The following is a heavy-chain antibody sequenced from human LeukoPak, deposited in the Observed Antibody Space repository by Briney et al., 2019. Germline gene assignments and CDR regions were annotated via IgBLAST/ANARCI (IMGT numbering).Heavy chain of an antibody. Sequence: GASVKVSCKASGYTFTSYDINWVRQATGQGLEWMGWMNPNSGNTGYAQKFQGRVTMTRNTSISTAYMELSSLRSEDTAVYYCARVPNIAAAWYYYYYMDVWGKGTTVTVSS. V-gene: IGHV1-8*01. CDR2: MNPNSGNT. CDR3: ARVPNIAAAWYYYYYMDV. CDR1: GYTFTSYD. J-gene: IGHJ6*03. D-gene: IGHD6-13*01.